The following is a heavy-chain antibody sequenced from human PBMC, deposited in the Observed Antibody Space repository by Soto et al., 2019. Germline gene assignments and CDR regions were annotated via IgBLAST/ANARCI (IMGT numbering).Heavy chain of an antibody. J-gene: IGHJ4*02. CDR2: IYSGGNT. D-gene: IGHD3-22*01. CDR3: ARAGHDSTGYYYAGRFDY. V-gene: IGHV3-66*01. CDR1: GFTFSNNG. Sequence: PGGSLRLSCAASGFTFSNNGIHWVRQAPGKGLEWVSVIYSGGNTYYADSLKGRFTISRDNSKNILYLQMNSLRAEDTAVYYCARAGHDSTGYYYAGRFDYWGQGTLVTVSS.